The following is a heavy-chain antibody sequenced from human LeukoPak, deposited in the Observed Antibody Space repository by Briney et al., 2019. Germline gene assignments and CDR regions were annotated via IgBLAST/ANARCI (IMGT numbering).Heavy chain of an antibody. CDR1: GYTFPGYY. Sequence: GGSVKVSCKASGYTFPGYYMHWVRQAPGQGLEWMGRINPNSGGTNYAQKFQGRVTMTRDTSISTAYMELSRLRSDDTAVYYCARAYITMVRGVQPLLFYWGQGTLVTVSS. D-gene: IGHD3-10*01. CDR3: ARAYITMVRGVQPLLFY. J-gene: IGHJ4*02. V-gene: IGHV1-2*06. CDR2: INPNSGGT.